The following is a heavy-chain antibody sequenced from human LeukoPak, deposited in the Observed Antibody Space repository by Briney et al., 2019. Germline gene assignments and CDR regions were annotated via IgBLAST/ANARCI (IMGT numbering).Heavy chain of an antibody. D-gene: IGHD3-9*01. Sequence: PGGSLRLSCAASGFTFSSYSMNWVRQAPGKGLEWVSYISSSSSTIYCADSVKGRFTISRDNAKNSLYLQMNSLRAEDTAVYYCARDCYDILTGYSVLWYFDLWGRGTLVTVSS. J-gene: IGHJ2*01. CDR3: ARDCYDILTGYSVLWYFDL. CDR1: GFTFSSYS. CDR2: ISSSSSTI. V-gene: IGHV3-48*04.